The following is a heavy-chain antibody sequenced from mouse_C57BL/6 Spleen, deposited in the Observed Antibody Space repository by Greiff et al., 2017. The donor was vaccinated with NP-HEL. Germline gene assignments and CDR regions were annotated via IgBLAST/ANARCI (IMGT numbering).Heavy chain of an antibody. V-gene: IGHV10-1*01. CDR2: IRSKSNNYAT. CDR1: GFSFNTYA. D-gene: IGHD2-4*01. Sequence: EVKLMESGGGLVQPKGSLKLSCAASGFSFNTYAMNWVRQAPGKGLEWVARIRSKSNNYATYYADSVKDRFTISRDDSESMLYLQMNNLKTEDTAMYYCVSSYDYDGGYFDVWGTGTTVTVSS. J-gene: IGHJ1*03. CDR3: VSSYDYDGGYFDV.